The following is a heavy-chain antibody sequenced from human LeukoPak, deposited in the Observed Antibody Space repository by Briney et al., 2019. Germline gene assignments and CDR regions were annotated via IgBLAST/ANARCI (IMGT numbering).Heavy chain of an antibody. D-gene: IGHD2-15*01. J-gene: IGHJ3*01. Sequence: GGSLRLSCVGSGFTFRSYVMTWVRQAPGKGLEWVSGINGNGVGAFHADSVKGRFTISRDNSKNTLFLQMNSLGVEDTAVYYCARDDARADNAFDLWGQGTTVTVSS. CDR3: ARDDARADNAFDL. V-gene: IGHV3-23*01. CDR2: INGNGVGA. CDR1: GFTFRSYV.